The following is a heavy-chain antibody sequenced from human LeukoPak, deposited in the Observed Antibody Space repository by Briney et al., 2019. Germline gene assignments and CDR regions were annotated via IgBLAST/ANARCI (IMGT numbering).Heavy chain of an antibody. CDR3: ASLWFGELVLDY. D-gene: IGHD3-10*01. V-gene: IGHV3-30*04. CDR1: GFTFSSYA. J-gene: IGHJ4*02. Sequence: GRSLRPSCAASGFTFSSYAMHWVRQAPGKGLEWVAVISYDGSNKYYADSVKGRFTISRDNSKNTLYLQMHSLRAEDTAVYYCASLWFGELVLDYWGQGPLDSVSS. CDR2: ISYDGSNK.